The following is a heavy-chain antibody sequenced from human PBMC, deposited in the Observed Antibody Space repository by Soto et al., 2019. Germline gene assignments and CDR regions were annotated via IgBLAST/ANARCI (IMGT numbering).Heavy chain of an antibody. CDR1: GFTFSNAW. V-gene: IGHV3-15*01. CDR3: TTGPTYDFWSGYDSENYYYYYGMDV. D-gene: IGHD3-3*01. Sequence: GGSLRLSCAASGFTFSNAWMSWVRQAPGKGLEWVGRIKSKTDGGTTDYAAPVKGRFTISRGDSKNTLYLQMNSLKTEDTAVYYCTTGPTYDFWSGYDSENYYYYYGMDVWGQGTTVTVSS. J-gene: IGHJ6*02. CDR2: IKSKTDGGTT.